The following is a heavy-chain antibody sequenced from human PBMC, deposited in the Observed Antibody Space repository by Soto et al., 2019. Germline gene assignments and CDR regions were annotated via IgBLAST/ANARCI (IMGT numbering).Heavy chain of an antibody. J-gene: IGHJ3*02. CDR1: GGSIGSSSYY. V-gene: IGHV4-39*01. CDR2: IYYSGST. D-gene: IGHD2-21*02. Sequence: SETLSLTCTVSGGSIGSSSYYWGGIRQPPGKGLEWIGSIYYSGSTYYNPSLKSRVTISVDTSKNQFSLKLSSVTAADTAGYYCARLVVVTAKYDCHIWGQGKMVT. CDR3: ARLVVVTAKYDCHI.